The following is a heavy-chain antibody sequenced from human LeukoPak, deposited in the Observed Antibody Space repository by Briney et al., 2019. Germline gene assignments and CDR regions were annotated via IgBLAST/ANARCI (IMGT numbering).Heavy chain of an antibody. CDR3: ARVTTVTRSPWSWGPKKIGQEVNWFDP. CDR2: ISPYNADT. V-gene: IGHV1-18*01. J-gene: IGHJ5*02. D-gene: IGHD4-17*01. CDR1: GYTFSDYS. Sequence: ASVKVSCKASGYTFSDYSITWVRQAPGQGLEWMGWISPYNADTNYAQNFQGRVTMTTDRSTITAYMELRNLRSDDTAVYYCARVTTVTRSPWSWGPKKIGQEVNWFDPWGQGTLITVS.